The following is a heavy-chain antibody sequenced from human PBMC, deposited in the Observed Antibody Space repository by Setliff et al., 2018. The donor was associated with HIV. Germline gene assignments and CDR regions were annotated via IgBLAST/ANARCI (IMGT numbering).Heavy chain of an antibody. Sequence: SETLSLTCTVSGGSISSGDYYWSWIRQPPGKGLEWIGYIYYSGSTYYNPAFESRLIISLDMSNNRFSLNLASVTAADTAVYYCARSNLEPTSRLFDPWGPGTLVTVSS. CDR3: ARSNLEPTSRLFDP. D-gene: IGHD1-1*01. V-gene: IGHV4-30-4*08. CDR1: GGSISSGDYY. CDR2: IYYSGST. J-gene: IGHJ5*02.